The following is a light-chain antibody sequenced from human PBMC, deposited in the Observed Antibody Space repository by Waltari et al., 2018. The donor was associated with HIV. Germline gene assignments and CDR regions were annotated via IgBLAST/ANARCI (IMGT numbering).Light chain of an antibody. CDR1: QSVSSNY. Sequence: EIVLTQSPGTLSVSPGERVTLSCRASQSVSSNYLAWYQQKPGQAPRLLIYGASYRATDIPDRFSGSGSVTDFTLTISRLEPEDFAVYYCQQYGTSLFTFGPGTKVDIK. V-gene: IGKV3-20*01. J-gene: IGKJ3*01. CDR2: GAS. CDR3: QQYGTSLFT.